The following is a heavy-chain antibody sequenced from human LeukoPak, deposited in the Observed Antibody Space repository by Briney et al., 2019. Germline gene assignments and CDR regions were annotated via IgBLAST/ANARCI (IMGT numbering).Heavy chain of an antibody. J-gene: IGHJ4*02. Sequence: PSETLSLTCNVSGGSINTANYYWTWIRQSPGKGLEWIGYISYSGTPYYNPSLNSLVTISLDTSKNQFSLRLNSVTAADTAMYYCARDRYGDFEDYWGKGTLVTVSS. CDR3: ARDRYGDFEDY. CDR1: GGSINTANYY. V-gene: IGHV4-30-4*08. D-gene: IGHD4-17*01. CDR2: ISYSGTP.